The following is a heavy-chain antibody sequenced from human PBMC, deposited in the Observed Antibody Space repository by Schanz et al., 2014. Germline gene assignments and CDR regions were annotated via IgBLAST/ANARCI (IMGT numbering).Heavy chain of an antibody. CDR3: ARGYSSSMDV. CDR2: IYSGGST. Sequence: EVQLVESGGALVQPGGSLRLSCAASGFTVSINYMSWVRPAPGKGLEWVSVIYSGGSTYYADSVKDRFTISRDNSKITPYLQMNSLRAEDTAVYYCARGYSSSMDVWGQGTTVTVSS. D-gene: IGHD6-6*01. V-gene: IGHV3-66*01. CDR1: GFTVSINY. J-gene: IGHJ6*02.